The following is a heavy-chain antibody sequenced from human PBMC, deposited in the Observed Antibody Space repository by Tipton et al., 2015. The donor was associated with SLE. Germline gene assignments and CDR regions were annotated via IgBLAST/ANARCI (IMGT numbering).Heavy chain of an antibody. CDR2: IDRSGST. V-gene: IGHV4-4*02. CDR3: ARELGRDGYSYGSTYFDY. Sequence: TLSLTCAVSGGSISSSNWWSWVRQPPGKGLEWIGSIDRSGSTDYNPSLKSRVTISVDTSKNQFSLRLSSVTAADTAVYYCARELGRDGYSYGSTYFDYWGQGTLVTVSS. CDR1: GGSISSSNW. D-gene: IGHD5-18*01. J-gene: IGHJ4*02.